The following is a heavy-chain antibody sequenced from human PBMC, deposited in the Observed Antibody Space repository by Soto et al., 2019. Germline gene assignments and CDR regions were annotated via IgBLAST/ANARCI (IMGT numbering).Heavy chain of an antibody. D-gene: IGHD6-19*01. CDR3: AQTLGLAVAGPGRFDL. CDR2: IIPMFGTA. CDR1: VGTFSSYA. Sequence: QVQLVQSGSEVKKPGSSVKVSCKASVGTFSSYAISWVRQAPGQGPEWMGGIIPMFGTAKYAQKFQGRVTITADESKSTAYMELRSLRSEDTAVYYCAQTLGLAVAGPGRFDLWGRGTLGTVSS. V-gene: IGHV1-69*12. J-gene: IGHJ2*01.